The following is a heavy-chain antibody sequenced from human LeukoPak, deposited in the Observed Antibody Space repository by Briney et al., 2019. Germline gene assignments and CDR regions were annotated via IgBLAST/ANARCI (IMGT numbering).Heavy chain of an antibody. J-gene: IGHJ4*02. D-gene: IGHD6-19*01. CDR1: GFTFSSFE. Sequence: GGSLRLSCAASGFTFSSFEMDWVRQAPGKGLEWVSYISTRATTIYYADSVKGRFTISRDNAKNSLYLQMNSLRAEDTAVYYCARLTWLDFDYWGQGTLVTVSS. CDR3: ARLTWLDFDY. V-gene: IGHV3-48*03. CDR2: ISTRATTI.